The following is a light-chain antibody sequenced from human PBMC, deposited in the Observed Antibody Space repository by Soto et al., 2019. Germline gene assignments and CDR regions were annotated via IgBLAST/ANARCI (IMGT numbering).Light chain of an antibody. CDR1: SSNIGAGYD. J-gene: IGLJ2*01. Sequence: QLVLTQPPSVSGAPGQRVTISCTGSSSNIGAGYDVHWYQQLPGTAPKLLIYGNSNRPSGVPDRFSGSKSGTSASLAITGLQAEDEGDYYCQSYDSSLSGSGVFGGGTKLTVL. CDR3: QSYDSSLSGSGV. CDR2: GNS. V-gene: IGLV1-40*01.